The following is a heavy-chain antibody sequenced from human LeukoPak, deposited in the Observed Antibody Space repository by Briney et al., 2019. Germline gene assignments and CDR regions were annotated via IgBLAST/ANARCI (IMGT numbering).Heavy chain of an antibody. V-gene: IGHV3-11*01. CDR3: ALGTINKDYYFGMDV. Sequence: AGGSLRLSCAASGFTFSDYYMTWIRQAPGKGLEWLSYISNSGSTVFYADSNMGRFTVSRDNAKRSLYLQIESLRDDDTAVYHCALGTINKDYYFGMDVWGQGTTVTVSS. D-gene: IGHD2-8*01. CDR2: ISNSGSTV. J-gene: IGHJ6*02. CDR1: GFTFSDYY.